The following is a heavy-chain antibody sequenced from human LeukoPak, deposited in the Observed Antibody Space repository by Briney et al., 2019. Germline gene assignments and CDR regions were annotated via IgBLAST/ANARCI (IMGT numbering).Heavy chain of an antibody. V-gene: IGHV3-23*01. D-gene: IGHD3-22*01. Sequence: PGGSLRLSCAASGFTFSNAWMSWVRQAPGKGLEWVSTITGSGANKYYAHSMKDRFTISRDNSKNTLYVQLNSLRAEDTAVYYCTKRDSSGHYYFDYWGQGTLVTVSS. CDR1: GFTFSNAW. J-gene: IGHJ4*02. CDR2: ITGSGANK. CDR3: TKRDSSGHYYFDY.